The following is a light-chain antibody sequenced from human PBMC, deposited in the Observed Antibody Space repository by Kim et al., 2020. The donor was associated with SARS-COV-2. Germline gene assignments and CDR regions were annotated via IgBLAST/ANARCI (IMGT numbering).Light chain of an antibody. CDR3: APWDDSLSGWV. V-gene: IGLV1-47*01. Sequence: QSVLTQPPSAYGTPGQRVTISCSGSSSNIGSNYVYWYQQLPGTAPKLLIYRNNQRPSGVPDRFSGSKSGTSASLAISGLRSEDEADYYCAPWDDSLSGWVFGGGTQLTVL. CDR1: SSNIGSNY. CDR2: RNN. J-gene: IGLJ3*02.